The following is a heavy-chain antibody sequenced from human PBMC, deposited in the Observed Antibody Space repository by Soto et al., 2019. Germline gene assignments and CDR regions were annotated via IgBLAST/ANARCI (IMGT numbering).Heavy chain of an antibody. CDR1: GGSISSSSYY. CDR2: IYYSGST. D-gene: IGHD3-10*01. V-gene: IGHV4-39*01. CDR3: ARPLGIKLWCGDQFGAFDI. Sequence: QLQLQESGPGLVKPSETLSLTCTVSGGSISSSSYYWGWIRQPPGKGLEWIGGIYYSGSTYYNPSLKSRVTISGDTSKNQCSLKLSSVTAADTAVYYCARPLGIKLWCGDQFGAFDIWGQGTMVTVSS. J-gene: IGHJ3*02.